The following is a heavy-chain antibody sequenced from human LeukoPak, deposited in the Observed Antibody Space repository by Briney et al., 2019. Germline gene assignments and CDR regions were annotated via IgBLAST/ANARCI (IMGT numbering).Heavy chain of an antibody. CDR3: AKVGPEYYYYMDV. D-gene: IGHD1-14*01. Sequence: GGSLRLSCAASGITFSSYGMHWVRQAPGKGLEWVAVISYDGSNKYYADSVKGRFTISRDNSKNTLYLQMNSLRAEDTAVYYCAKVGPEYYYYMDVWGKGTTVTVSS. CDR2: ISYDGSNK. CDR1: GITFSSYG. V-gene: IGHV3-30*18. J-gene: IGHJ6*03.